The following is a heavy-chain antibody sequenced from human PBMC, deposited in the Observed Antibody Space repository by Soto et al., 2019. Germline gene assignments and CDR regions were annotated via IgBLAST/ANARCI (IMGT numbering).Heavy chain of an antibody. CDR2: ISDSGDST. CDR3: AKDSITFFYGMDV. J-gene: IGHJ6*02. V-gene: IGHV3-23*01. D-gene: IGHD3-10*01. CDR1: GFTVSSKY. Sequence: PGGSLRLSCAASGFTVSSKYMSWVRQAPGKGLEWVSSISDSGDSTYYADSVKDRFTISRDNSKNMLYLQMNSLRAEDTAIYYCAKDSITFFYGMDVWGQGTTVTVSS.